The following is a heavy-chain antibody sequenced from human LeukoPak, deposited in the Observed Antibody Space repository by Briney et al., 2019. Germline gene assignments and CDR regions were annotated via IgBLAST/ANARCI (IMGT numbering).Heavy chain of an antibody. J-gene: IGHJ3*02. CDR2: INSDGSST. CDR3: ARLLSEDFYCSGGSCYGDALDI. D-gene: IGHD2-15*01. CDR1: GFTFSSYW. V-gene: IGHV3-74*01. Sequence: GGSLRLSCAASGFTFSSYWMHWVRQAPGKGLVWVSRINSDGSSTNYADSVKGRSTISRDNAKNSLYLQMNSLRADDTAVYYCARLLSEDFYCSGGSCYGDALDIWGQGTMVTASS.